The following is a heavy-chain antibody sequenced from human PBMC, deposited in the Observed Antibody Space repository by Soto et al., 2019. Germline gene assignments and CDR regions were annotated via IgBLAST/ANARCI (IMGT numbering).Heavy chain of an antibody. CDR2: INHSGST. V-gene: IGHV4-34*01. CDR1: GGPFSGYY. Sequence: QVQLQQWGAGLLKPSETLSLTCAVYGGPFSGYYWTWIRQPPGTGLEWIGEINHSGSTNYNPSLKSRVTISVDTSKKQFSLKLTSVTAADTAVYYCARDKITGLFDYWGQGTLVTVSS. J-gene: IGHJ4*02. D-gene: IGHD2-8*02. CDR3: ARDKITGLFDY.